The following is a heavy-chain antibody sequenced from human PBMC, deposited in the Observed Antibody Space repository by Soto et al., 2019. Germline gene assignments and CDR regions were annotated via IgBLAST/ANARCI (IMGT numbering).Heavy chain of an antibody. CDR1: GFTFSSYA. V-gene: IGHV3-23*01. CDR2: ISGSGGST. J-gene: IGHJ3*02. CDR3: AKAVVGATSPDDAFDI. D-gene: IGHD1-26*01. Sequence: GGSLRLSCAASGFTFSSYAMSWVRQAPGKGLEWVSAISGSGGSTYYADSVKGRFTISRDNSKNTLYLQMNSLRAEDTAVYYCAKAVVGATSPDDAFDIWGQGTMVTVSS.